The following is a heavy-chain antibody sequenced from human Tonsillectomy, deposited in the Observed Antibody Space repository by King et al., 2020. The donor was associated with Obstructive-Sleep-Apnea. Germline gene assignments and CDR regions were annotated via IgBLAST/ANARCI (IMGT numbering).Heavy chain of an antibody. CDR3: AKATAPTLGYGMDV. Sequence: VQLVESGGVVIQPGGSLRLSCAASGFTFDDFAMHWVRHAPGKGLEWVSLISWDGGGTYYADSVKGRFTISRDNSKNSLYLQMNSLRPEDTALYYCAKATAPTLGYGMDVWGLGTTVTVSS. V-gene: IGHV3-43D*03. CDR2: ISWDGGGT. J-gene: IGHJ6*02. D-gene: IGHD5-18*01. CDR1: GFTFDDFA.